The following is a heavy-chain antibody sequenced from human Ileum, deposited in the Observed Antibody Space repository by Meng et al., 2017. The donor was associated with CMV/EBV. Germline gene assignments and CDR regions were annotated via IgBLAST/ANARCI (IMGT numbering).Heavy chain of an antibody. D-gene: IGHD3-16*01. J-gene: IGHJ5*02. CDR3: AKSTVGDFLYYES. V-gene: IGHV3-23*01. Sequence: ETLSLTCAASGIAFSSYAMTWVRQPPGKGLQWVSRIIGNGGDTNYADSVKGRFTISRDNSKNTLYLQMSSLRAEDSAVYYCAKSTVGDFLYYESWGQGTLVTVSS. CDR2: IIGNGGDT. CDR1: GIAFSSYA.